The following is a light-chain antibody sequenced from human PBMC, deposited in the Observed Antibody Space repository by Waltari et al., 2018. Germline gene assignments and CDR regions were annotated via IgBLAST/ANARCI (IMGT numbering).Light chain of an antibody. Sequence: QSVLTQPPSVSAAPGQKVTISCSGGTSNIGSNYVSWYQQLPGTAPKLLISDNNRRPPGIPGRFSGSKSGTSATLGITGLQTGDEADYFCGTWDSSLNAVLFGGGTKLTVL. CDR3: GTWDSSLNAVL. V-gene: IGLV1-51*01. CDR2: DNN. J-gene: IGLJ2*01. CDR1: TSNIGSNY.